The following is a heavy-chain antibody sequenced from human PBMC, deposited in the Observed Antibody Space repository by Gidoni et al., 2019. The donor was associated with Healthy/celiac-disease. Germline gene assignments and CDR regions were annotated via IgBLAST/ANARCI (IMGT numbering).Heavy chain of an antibody. V-gene: IGHV3-49*05. J-gene: IGHJ4*02. CDR2: IRSKAYGGTT. D-gene: IGHD3-16*01. CDR3: TRGGREDLAPVSGGNFDY. Sequence: EVQLVESGGGLVKPGRSLRLSCTASGFTFGDYALSWFRQAPGKGLEWVGFIRSKAYGGTTEYAASVKGRFTISRDDSKSIAYLQMNSLKTEDTAVYYCTRGGREDLAPVSGGNFDYWGQGTLVTVSS. CDR1: GFTFGDYA.